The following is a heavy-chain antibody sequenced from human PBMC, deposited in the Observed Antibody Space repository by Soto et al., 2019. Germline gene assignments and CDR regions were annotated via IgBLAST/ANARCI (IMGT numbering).Heavy chain of an antibody. D-gene: IGHD6-19*01. V-gene: IGHV3-53*04. CDR1: GFTVSSNY. CDR2: IYSGGST. J-gene: IGHJ1*01. Sequence: EVQLVESGGGLVQPGGSLRLSCAASGFTVSSNYMSWVRQAPGKGLEWVSVIYSGGSTYYADSVKGRFTISRHNSKNTLYLQRNSLRAEDTAVYYCARDLYSSGWEYFQHWGQGTLVTVSS. CDR3: ARDLYSSGWEYFQH.